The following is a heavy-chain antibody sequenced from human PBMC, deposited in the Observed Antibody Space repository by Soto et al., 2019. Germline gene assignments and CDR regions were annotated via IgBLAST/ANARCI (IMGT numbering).Heavy chain of an antibody. D-gene: IGHD1-26*01. CDR3: ASGPPSGSFSLTPRY. CDR1: GYSFHNFG. J-gene: IGHJ4*02. Sequence: QVQLVQSGPEVKKPGASVKVSCKASGYSFHNFGIIWVRQAPGQGLEWMGWISGQIAKTNYAQKFQGKVTMTTDTSTSTAYMELNTLTSDDSAMYYCASGPPSGSFSLTPRYWGQGTLVTVSS. CDR2: ISGQIAKT. V-gene: IGHV1-18*04.